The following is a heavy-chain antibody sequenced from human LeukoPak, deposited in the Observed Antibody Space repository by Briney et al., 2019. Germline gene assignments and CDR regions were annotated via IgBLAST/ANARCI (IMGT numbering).Heavy chain of an antibody. CDR1: GFTVSSNY. CDR2: IYSGGST. Sequence: GGSLRLSCAASGFTVSSNYMSWVRQAPGKGLEWVSVIYSGGSTYYADSVKGRFTISRDNSKNTLYLQMNSLRAEDTAVYYCARAQHGSGSFLPFDYWGQGTLVTVSS. D-gene: IGHD3-10*01. V-gene: IGHV3-53*01. CDR3: ARAQHGSGSFLPFDY. J-gene: IGHJ4*02.